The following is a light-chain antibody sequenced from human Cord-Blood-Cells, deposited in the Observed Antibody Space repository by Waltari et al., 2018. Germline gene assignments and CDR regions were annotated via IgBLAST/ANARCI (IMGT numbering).Light chain of an antibody. CDR2: DVS. J-gene: IGLJ2*01. V-gene: IGLV2-14*01. CDR1: SSDVGGYNY. CDR3: SSYTSSSTLV. Sequence: QSALTQPASVSGSPGQSLTIPCTGTSSDVGGYNYVPWYQQHPGKAPKPLIYDVSNRPSGVSNRFSGSKSGNTASLTISGLQAEDEADYYCSSYTSSSTLVFGGGTKLTVL.